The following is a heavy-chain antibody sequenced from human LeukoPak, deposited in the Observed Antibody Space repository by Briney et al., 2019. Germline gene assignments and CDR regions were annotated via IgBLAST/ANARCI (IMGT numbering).Heavy chain of an antibody. CDR2: ISASGHYI. D-gene: IGHD2-2*01. CDR1: GFTFRTFA. V-gene: IGHV3-23*01. Sequence: GGSLRLSCEASGFTFRTFAMSWVRQAPGKGLEWLSGISASGHYIYQADSVKGRFTISRDNSKNTLYIEINSLRVEDTAVYYCARDGSWGDYQFYFYMDVWGKGTTDTVSS. CDR3: ARDGSWGDYQFYFYMDV. J-gene: IGHJ6*03.